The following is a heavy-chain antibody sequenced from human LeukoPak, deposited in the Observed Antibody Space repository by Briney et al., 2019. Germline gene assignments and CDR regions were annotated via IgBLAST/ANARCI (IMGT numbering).Heavy chain of an antibody. CDR2: IRYDGSNK. CDR1: GFTFSNYG. D-gene: IGHD6-13*01. Sequence: GGSLRLSCAASGFTFSNYGMHWVRQAPGKGLEWVAFIRYDGSNKYYGDSVKGRFTISRDNSKNTLYLQMNSLRAEDTAVYYXAKXPNLVPPPDYWGQGTLVTVSS. V-gene: IGHV3-30*02. J-gene: IGHJ4*02. CDR3: AKXPNLVPPPDY.